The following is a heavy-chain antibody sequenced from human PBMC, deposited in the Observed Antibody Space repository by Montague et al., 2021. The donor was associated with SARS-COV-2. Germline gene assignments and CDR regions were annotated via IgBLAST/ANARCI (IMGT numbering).Heavy chain of an antibody. Sequence: SLRLSCAASGFTFDDYAMHWVRQASGKGLEWVSGISWNSGSIGYADSVKGRFTISRDNAKNSLYLQMNSLRAEETALYYCAKAGSTNCYVRCGWFDPWGQGTQVTVSS. D-gene: IGHD2-2*01. J-gene: IGHJ5*02. CDR1: GFTFDDYA. CDR3: AKAGSTNCYVRCGWFDP. V-gene: IGHV3-9*01. CDR2: ISWNSGSI.